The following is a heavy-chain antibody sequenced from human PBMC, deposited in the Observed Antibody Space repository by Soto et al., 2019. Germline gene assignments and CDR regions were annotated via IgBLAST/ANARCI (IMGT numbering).Heavy chain of an antibody. CDR3: TRLFAYGDAFNL. Sequence: GGSLRLSCAASGFTFSNAWMSWVRQAPGKGLEWVGHIRSKANSYATAYAASVKGRFTISRDDSKSTAYLQMSSLHPEDTAVYYCTRLFAYGDAFNLWGQGTMVTVSS. CDR1: GFTFSNAW. V-gene: IGHV3-73*01. CDR2: IRSKANSYAT. D-gene: IGHD4-17*01. J-gene: IGHJ3*01.